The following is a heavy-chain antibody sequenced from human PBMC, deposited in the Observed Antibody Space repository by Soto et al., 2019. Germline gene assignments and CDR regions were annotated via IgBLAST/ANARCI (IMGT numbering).Heavy chain of an antibody. CDR3: ERERKSKGGFDV. J-gene: IGHJ6*02. V-gene: IGHV3-74*01. CDR2: IISGGSRV. Sequence: PGESXRLSCSSSVFIFSHDCVDWVRQGPGKGLEWIARIISGGSRVTYADSVDGRFTITRYNAKNMFFLEMHSLTVEDTAVYYCERERKSKGGFDVWGQGTTVTVSS. CDR1: VFIFSHDC.